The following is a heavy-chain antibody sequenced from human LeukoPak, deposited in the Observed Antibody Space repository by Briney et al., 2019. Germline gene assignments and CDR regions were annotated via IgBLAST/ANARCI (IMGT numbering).Heavy chain of an antibody. Sequence: ASVKVSCKASGYTFTSYYMHWVRQAPGQGLEWMGWINPNSGGTNYAQKFQGRVTMTRDTSISTAYMELSRLRSDDTAVYYCARDPTMVRGTQDYWGQGTLVTVSS. CDR3: ARDPTMVRGTQDY. D-gene: IGHD3-10*01. J-gene: IGHJ4*02. CDR2: INPNSGGT. CDR1: GYTFTSYY. V-gene: IGHV1-2*02.